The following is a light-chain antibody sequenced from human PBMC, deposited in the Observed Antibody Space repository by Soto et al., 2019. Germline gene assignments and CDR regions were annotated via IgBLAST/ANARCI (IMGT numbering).Light chain of an antibody. Sequence: QSALTQPASVSGSPGQSITISCTGTSSDVGGYNYVSWYQQHPGKAPKLMIYDVSNRPSGVSNRFSGSKSGNTASLTISGLQAEDAAEYQCSSYTSSSTHVVFGGGTKLTVL. CDR2: DVS. CDR3: SSYTSSSTHVV. V-gene: IGLV2-14*01. CDR1: SSDVGGYNY. J-gene: IGLJ2*01.